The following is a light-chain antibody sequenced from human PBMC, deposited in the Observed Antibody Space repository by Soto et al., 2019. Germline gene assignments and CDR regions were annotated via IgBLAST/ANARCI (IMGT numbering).Light chain of an antibody. CDR2: DVS. CDR3: CSYAGSYTSRV. CDR1: SSDVGGYNY. Sequence: QSALTQPRSVSGSPGQSVTISCTGTSSDVGGYNYVSWYQQHPGKAPKLMIYDVSKRPSGLPDRFSGSKSGNTASLTISGLQAEDEADYYCCSYAGSYTSRVFGTGTKLTVL. V-gene: IGLV2-11*01. J-gene: IGLJ1*01.